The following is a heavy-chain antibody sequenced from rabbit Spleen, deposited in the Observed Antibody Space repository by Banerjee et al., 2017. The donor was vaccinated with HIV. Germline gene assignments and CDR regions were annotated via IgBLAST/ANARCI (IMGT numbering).Heavy chain of an antibody. D-gene: IGHD1-1*01. J-gene: IGHJ4*01. CDR3: ARWPGSGPHHFNL. V-gene: IGHV1S40*01. CDR2: IYTGDGNT. Sequence: QSLEESGGDLVKPGASLTLTCIASGVSFSGASYMCWVRQAPGKGLEWIACIYTGDGNTDYASWAKGRFTISKASSTPVTLQLTSLTAADTATYFCARWPGSGPHHFNLWGQGTLVTVS. CDR1: GVSFSGASY.